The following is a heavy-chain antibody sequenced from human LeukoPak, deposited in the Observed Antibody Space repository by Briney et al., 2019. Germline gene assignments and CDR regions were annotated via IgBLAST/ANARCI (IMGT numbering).Heavy chain of an antibody. CDR2: MNPNSGNT. CDR3: ARGVSRCSGGSCYRYYYYGMDV. D-gene: IGHD2-15*01. CDR1: GYTFTSYD. V-gene: IGHV1-8*01. Sequence: ASVKVSCKASGYTFTSYDTNWVRQATGQGLEWMGWMNPNSGNTGYAQKFQGRVTMTRNTSISTAYMELSSLRSEDTAVYYCARGVSRCSGGSCYRYYYYGMDVWGQGTTVTVSS. J-gene: IGHJ6*02.